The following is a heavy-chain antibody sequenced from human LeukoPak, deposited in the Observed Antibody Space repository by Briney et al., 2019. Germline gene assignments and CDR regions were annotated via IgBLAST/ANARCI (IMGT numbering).Heavy chain of an antibody. CDR1: GYTFTGYY. CDR2: INPNSGGT. V-gene: IGHV1-2*02. J-gene: IGHJ3*02. Sequence: ASVTVSCKASGYTFTGYYMHWVRQAPGQGLEWMGWINPNSGGTNYAQKFQGRVTMTRDTSISTAYMELSRLRSDDTAVYYCARDKSRYYYDSSDAFDIWGQGTMVTVSS. D-gene: IGHD3-22*01. CDR3: ARDKSRYYYDSSDAFDI.